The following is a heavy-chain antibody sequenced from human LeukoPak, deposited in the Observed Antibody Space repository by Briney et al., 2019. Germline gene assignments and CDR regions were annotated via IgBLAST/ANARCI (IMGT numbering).Heavy chain of an antibody. CDR1: GYSFTSYG. CDR3: ARDCDRTGYYCY. J-gene: IGHJ4*02. Sequence: ASVKVSCKASGYSFTSYGISWVRQAPGQGLEWMGWISAYNGNTNYAQKLQGRVTMTTDTSTSTAYMELRSLRSDDTAVYYCARDCDRTGYYCYWGQGTLVTVSS. D-gene: IGHD3-22*01. V-gene: IGHV1-18*01. CDR2: ISAYNGNT.